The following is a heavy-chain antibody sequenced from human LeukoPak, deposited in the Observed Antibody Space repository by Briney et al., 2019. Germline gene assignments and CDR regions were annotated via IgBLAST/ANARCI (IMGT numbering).Heavy chain of an antibody. J-gene: IGHJ4*02. CDR2: IYSGGGT. CDR3: ARDSSSGWYHDY. D-gene: IGHD6-19*01. V-gene: IGHV3-53*01. Sequence: PGGSLRLSCAASEFTVSSNYMSWVRQAPGKGLEWVSVIYSGGGTYYADSVKGRFTISRDNSKNTLYLQMNSLRAEDTAVYHCARDSSSGWYHDYWGQGTLVTVSS. CDR1: EFTVSSNY.